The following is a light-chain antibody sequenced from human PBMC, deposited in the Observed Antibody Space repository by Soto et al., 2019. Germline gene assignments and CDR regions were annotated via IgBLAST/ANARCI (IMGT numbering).Light chain of an antibody. V-gene: IGKV3-11*01. CDR3: QQRSNWPPT. Sequence: EIVLTQSPATLSLSPWEIATLSCRASQSVSNNYLAWYQQKPGQAPRLLIYTTSIRATGIPARFSGSGSGTDFTLTISSLEPEDFAVYYCQQRSNWPPTFGQGTRLEIK. CDR1: QSVSNNY. CDR2: TTS. J-gene: IGKJ5*01.